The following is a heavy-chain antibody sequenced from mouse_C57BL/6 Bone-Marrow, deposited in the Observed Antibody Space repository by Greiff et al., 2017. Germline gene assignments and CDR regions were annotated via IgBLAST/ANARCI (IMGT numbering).Heavy chain of an antibody. J-gene: IGHJ3*01. Sequence: VQLQQSGAELVRPGASVKLSCTASGFNIKDDYMHWVKQRPEQGLEWIGWIDPENGDTEYASKFQGKATITADTSSSTAYLQLSSLTSEDTAVYYCTRDGGFAYWCQGTLVTVSA. V-gene: IGHV14-4*01. CDR1: GFNIKDDY. CDR3: TRDGGFAY. CDR2: IDPENGDT. D-gene: IGHD3-3*01.